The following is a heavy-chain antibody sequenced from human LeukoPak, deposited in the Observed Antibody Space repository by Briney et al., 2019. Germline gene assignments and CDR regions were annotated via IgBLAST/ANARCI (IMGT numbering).Heavy chain of an antibody. J-gene: IGHJ4*02. CDR3: ARGLGRDGYNLFDY. CDR1: GSTFSSYS. Sequence: GGSLRLSCAASGSTFSSYSMNWVRQAPGKGLEWVSSISSSSSYIYYADSVKGRFTISRDNAKNSLYLQMNSLRAEDTAVYYCARGLGRDGYNLFDYWGQGTLVTVSS. CDR2: ISSSSSYI. D-gene: IGHD5-24*01. V-gene: IGHV3-21*01.